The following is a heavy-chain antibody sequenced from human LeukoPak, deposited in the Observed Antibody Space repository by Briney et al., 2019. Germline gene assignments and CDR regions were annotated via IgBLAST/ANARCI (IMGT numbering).Heavy chain of an antibody. J-gene: IGHJ4*02. CDR3: ASLDNSGYHRFDY. Sequence: LAGGSLRLSCAASGFTFSSSWMSWVRQAPGKGLEWVANINQDVSAQHYVDSVKGRFTISRDNAKNALYLQMNTLRAEDTAVYYCASLDNSGYHRFDYWGQGTLVTVSS. V-gene: IGHV3-7*01. CDR2: INQDVSAQ. D-gene: IGHD3-22*01. CDR1: GFTFSSSW.